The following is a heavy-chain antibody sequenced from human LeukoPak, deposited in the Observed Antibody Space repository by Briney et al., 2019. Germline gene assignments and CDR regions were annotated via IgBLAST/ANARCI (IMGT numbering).Heavy chain of an antibody. D-gene: IGHD6-13*01. Sequence: ASVKVSCKASGYTFTGYYMHWVRQAPGQGLEWMGWINPNSGGTNYAQKFQGWVTMTRDTSISTAYMELSRLRSDDTAVYYCARDQSRILPKQQLKYYGMDVWGQGTTVTVSS. CDR3: ARDQSRILPKQQLKYYGMDV. CDR1: GYTFTGYY. J-gene: IGHJ6*02. V-gene: IGHV1-2*04. CDR2: INPNSGGT.